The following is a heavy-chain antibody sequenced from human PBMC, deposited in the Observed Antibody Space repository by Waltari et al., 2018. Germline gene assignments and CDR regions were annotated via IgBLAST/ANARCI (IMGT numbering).Heavy chain of an antibody. V-gene: IGHV3-21*02. CDR1: GFTFNTYT. Sequence: EVQLVESGGGLVKPGGSLRLSCAASGFTFNTYTMNWVRQAPGKGVGWVFSISSTSRDIYYADSVKGRFTISRDNAKSSLYLQLNSLRAEDTAVYYCAGGYSSYYGMDVWGQGTTVTVSS. J-gene: IGHJ6*02. D-gene: IGHD6-13*01. CDR3: AGGYSSYYGMDV. CDR2: ISSTSRDI.